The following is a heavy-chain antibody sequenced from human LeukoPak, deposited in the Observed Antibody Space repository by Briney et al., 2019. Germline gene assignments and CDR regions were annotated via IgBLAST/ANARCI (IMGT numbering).Heavy chain of an antibody. D-gene: IGHD6-19*01. CDR2: VHYDGPEK. J-gene: IGHJ4*02. CDR3: AKDVVGRQWVENY. CDR1: GFIFSKYG. Sequence: GGSLRLSCAASGFIFSKYGMHWVRQAPGKGLEWVAFVHYDGPEKYYGDSVKGRFTISRDNSKNTVYLQMSSLRAEDTAVYYCAKDVVGRQWVENYWGQGTLVTVSS. V-gene: IGHV3-30*02.